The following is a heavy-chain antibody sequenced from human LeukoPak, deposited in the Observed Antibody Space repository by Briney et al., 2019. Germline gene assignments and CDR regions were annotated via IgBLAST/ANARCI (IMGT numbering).Heavy chain of an antibody. CDR1: GGSFSGYY. D-gene: IGHD3-22*01. CDR2: INRSGST. CDR3: ARRMIVVGPGFDY. V-gene: IGHV4-34*01. J-gene: IGHJ4*02. Sequence: SETLSLTCAVYGGSFSGYYWSWIRQPPGKGREWIGEINRSGSTNYNPSLKSRVTISVDTSKNQFSLKLSSVTAADTAVYYCARRMIVVGPGFDYWGQGTLVTVSS.